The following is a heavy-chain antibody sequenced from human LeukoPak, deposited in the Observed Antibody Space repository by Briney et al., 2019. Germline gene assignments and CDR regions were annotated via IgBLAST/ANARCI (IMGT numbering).Heavy chain of an antibody. CDR2: IGSSAGTT. V-gene: IGHV3-23*01. Sequence: PRGSLRLSCAASGFTFSSYAMAWVRQAPGKGLEWVSTIGSSAGTTLYADSVKGRFTISRDNSKNTLYLQMNSLRAEDTAVYYCARAHTIFGVVTDFDYWGQGTLVTVSS. J-gene: IGHJ4*02. CDR1: GFTFSSYA. CDR3: ARAHTIFGVVTDFDY. D-gene: IGHD3-3*01.